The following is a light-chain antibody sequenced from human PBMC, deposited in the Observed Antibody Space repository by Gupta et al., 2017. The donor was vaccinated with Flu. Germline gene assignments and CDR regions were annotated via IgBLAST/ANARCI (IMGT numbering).Light chain of an antibody. CDR3: ATWDDSLNGVV. CDR1: RSNIGGNS. J-gene: IGLJ2*01. V-gene: IGLV1-44*01. CDR2: SSD. Sequence: QSVLTQSPSASGTPGQRVTVSCSGSRSNIGGNSVNWYQQLPGTAPKLLIYSSDQRPSGVPDRFSGSKSGTSASLAISGLQSEDEADYYCATWDDSLNGVVFGGGTKLTVL.